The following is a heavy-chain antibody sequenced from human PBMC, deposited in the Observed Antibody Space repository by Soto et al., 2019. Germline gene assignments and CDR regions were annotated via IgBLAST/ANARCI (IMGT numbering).Heavy chain of an antibody. CDR1: GFTFTSYH. CDR2: IGPLGDSP. CDR3: ARPYSGGSSADY. D-gene: IGHD2-15*01. J-gene: IGHJ4*02. V-gene: IGHV1-46*01. Sequence: QVQLEQSGASVEKPGASVTISCRTSGFTFTSYHIHWVRQAPGQGLDWMGKIGPLGDSPIYAKSFQGRVSMPRATSTSTAYMELNSLRSEDTAVYYCARPYSGGSSADYWRPGTLITVSA.